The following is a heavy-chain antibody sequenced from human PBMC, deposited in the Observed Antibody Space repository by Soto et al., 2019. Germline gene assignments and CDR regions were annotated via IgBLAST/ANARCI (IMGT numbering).Heavy chain of an antibody. CDR1: GGSISGFF. Sequence: SETLSLTCTVSGGSISGFFWTWIRQPPGKGLEWIGCVYSSGSTSYNPSLESRVTISLDTSESQFSLRVTSVTAADTAVYYCARVVRGYSYEPFDYWGQGTLVTVSS. D-gene: IGHD5-18*01. J-gene: IGHJ4*02. CDR3: ARVVRGYSYEPFDY. V-gene: IGHV4-59*01. CDR2: VYSSGST.